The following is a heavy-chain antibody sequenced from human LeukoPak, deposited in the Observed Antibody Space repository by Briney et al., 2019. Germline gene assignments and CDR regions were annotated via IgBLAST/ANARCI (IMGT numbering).Heavy chain of an antibody. J-gene: IGHJ2*01. Sequence: PGGSLRLSCAASGFTFSSYWMHWVRQAPGKGLVWVSRINSDGSSTSYADSVKGRFTISRDNAKNSLYLQMNSLRAEDTAVYYCARSRIAAAGSRQSLDLWGRGTLVTVSS. D-gene: IGHD6-13*01. CDR2: INSDGSST. CDR3: ARSRIAAAGSRQSLDL. CDR1: GFTFSSYW. V-gene: IGHV3-74*01.